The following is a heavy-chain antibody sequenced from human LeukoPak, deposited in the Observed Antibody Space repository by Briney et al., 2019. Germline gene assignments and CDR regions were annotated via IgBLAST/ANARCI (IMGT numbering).Heavy chain of an antibody. D-gene: IGHD2-15*01. CDR3: ARDIVVVVANHDAFDI. CDR1: GYTFTSYG. V-gene: IGHV1-18*01. J-gene: IGHJ3*02. Sequence: GASVKVSCKASGYTFTSYGISSVRQAPGQGLEWMGWISAYNGNTNYAQKLQGRVTMTTDTSTSTAYMELRSLRSDDTAVYYCARDIVVVVANHDAFDIWGQGTMVTVSS. CDR2: ISAYNGNT.